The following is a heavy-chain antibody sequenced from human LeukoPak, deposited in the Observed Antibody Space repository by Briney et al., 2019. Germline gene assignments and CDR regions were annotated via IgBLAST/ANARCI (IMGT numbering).Heavy chain of an antibody. D-gene: IGHD3/OR15-3a*01. Sequence: PSETLSLTCAVYGGSFSGYYWSWIRQPPGKGLEWIGSIYYSGNTYYNASLKSQVSISIDTSKNQFSLRLTSVTAADTAVYYCARQTGSGLFILPGGQGAMVTVCS. CDR1: GGSFSGYY. V-gene: IGHV4-34*01. J-gene: IGHJ4*02. CDR2: IYYSGNT. CDR3: ARQTGSGLFILP.